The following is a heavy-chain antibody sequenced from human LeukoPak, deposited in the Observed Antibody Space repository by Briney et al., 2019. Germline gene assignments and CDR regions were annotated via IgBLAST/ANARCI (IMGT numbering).Heavy chain of an antibody. CDR2: IKQDGSEK. V-gene: IGHV3-7*03. CDR1: GFTFSSYW. J-gene: IGHJ6*02. CDR3: ARDPPRVDVRSRYYYYYGMDV. D-gene: IGHD3-10*01. Sequence: GGSLRLSCAASGFTFSSYWMSWVRQAPGKGLEWVANIKQDGSEKYYVDSVKGRFTISRDNAKNSLYLQMNSLRAEDTAVYYCARDPPRVDVRSRYYYYYGMDVWGQGTTVTVSS.